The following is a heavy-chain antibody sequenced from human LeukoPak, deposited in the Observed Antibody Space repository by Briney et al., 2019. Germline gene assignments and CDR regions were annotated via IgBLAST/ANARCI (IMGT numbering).Heavy chain of an antibody. CDR3: ARGAAAGYLPDAFDI. J-gene: IGHJ3*02. CDR1: GYTFTGYY. Sequence: ASVKVSCKASGYTFTGYYMHWVRQAPGQGLEWMGWINPNSGGTNYAQKFQGRVTMTRDTSISTAYMGLSRLRSDDTAVYYCARGAAAGYLPDAFDIWGQGTVVTVSS. V-gene: IGHV1-2*02. CDR2: INPNSGGT. D-gene: IGHD6-13*01.